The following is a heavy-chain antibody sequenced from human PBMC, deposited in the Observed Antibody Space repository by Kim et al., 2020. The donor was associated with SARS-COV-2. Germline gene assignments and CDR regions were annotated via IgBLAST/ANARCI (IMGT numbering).Heavy chain of an antibody. CDR3: AKVSSSGWYVNN. V-gene: IGHV3-23*01. Sequence: GGSLRLSCAASGFTFSSYAMSWVRQAPGKGLEWVSAISGSGATTYDADSVKGRFTVSRDNSKNTLDLQMNSLRVEDTAVYYCAKVSSSGWYVNNWGQGTLVTVSS. CDR2: ISGSGATT. J-gene: IGHJ4*02. D-gene: IGHD6-19*01. CDR1: GFTFSSYA.